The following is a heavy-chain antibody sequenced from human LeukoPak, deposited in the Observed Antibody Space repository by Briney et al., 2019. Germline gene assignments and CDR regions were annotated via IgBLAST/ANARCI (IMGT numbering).Heavy chain of an antibody. CDR2: IYYSGST. D-gene: IGHD3-10*01. CDR3: AREDGSGSYDY. Sequence: SETLSLTCTASGGSISSYYWSCIRQPPGKGLEWIGYIYYSGSTNYNPSLKSRVTISVDTSKNQFSLKLSSVTAADTAVYYCAREDGSGSYDYWGQGTLVTVSS. V-gene: IGHV4-59*01. J-gene: IGHJ4*02. CDR1: GGSISSYY.